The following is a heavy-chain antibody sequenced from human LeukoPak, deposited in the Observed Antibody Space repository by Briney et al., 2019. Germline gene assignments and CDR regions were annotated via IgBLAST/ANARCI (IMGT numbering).Heavy chain of an antibody. Sequence: GGSLRLSCAASGFTFSSFEMNCVRQAPGKGLEWVSYISSGGNTIFYADSVKGRFTISRDNAKNSLYLQMNSLRAEDTALYYCARGCGTASCYYWYFDLWGRGTLVTVSS. CDR2: ISSGGNTI. V-gene: IGHV3-48*03. J-gene: IGHJ2*01. CDR1: GFTFSSFE. D-gene: IGHD2-2*01. CDR3: ARGCGTASCYYWYFDL.